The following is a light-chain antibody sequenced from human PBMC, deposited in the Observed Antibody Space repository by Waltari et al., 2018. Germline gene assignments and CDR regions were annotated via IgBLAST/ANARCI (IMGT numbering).Light chain of an antibody. V-gene: IGLV2-11*02. CDR2: DVR. CDR1: SNDVCGYNF. Sequence: QSALTQPRSVSGSPGRSVTISCPGTSNDVCGYNFVSWYQHHPGKDPKLIIYDVRRRPSEVPDRFSGSKSDNTASLTISGLQAEDEAEYYCCSFAGTYTWVFGGGTKLTVL. CDR3: CSFAGTYTWV. J-gene: IGLJ3*02.